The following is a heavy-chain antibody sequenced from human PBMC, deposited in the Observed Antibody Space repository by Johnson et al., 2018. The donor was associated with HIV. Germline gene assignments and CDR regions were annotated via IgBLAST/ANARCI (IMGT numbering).Heavy chain of an antibody. CDR2: ITSNTDGGTT. J-gene: IGHJ3*01. V-gene: IGHV3-15*01. Sequence: VQLVESGGGLVQPGGSLRLSCAASGFTFSNAWMSWVRQAPGKGLEWVGRITSNTDGGTTDYAAPVQGRFTISRDDSKNRVYLQMNSLEAEDTAVYYCARAPEVRGVDAFDVWGQGTVVTVSS. D-gene: IGHD3-10*01. CDR3: ARAPEVRGVDAFDV. CDR1: GFTFSNAW.